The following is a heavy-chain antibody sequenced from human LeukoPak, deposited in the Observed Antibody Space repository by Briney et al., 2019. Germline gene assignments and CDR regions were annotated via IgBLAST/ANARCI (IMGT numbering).Heavy chain of an antibody. V-gene: IGHV3-23*01. D-gene: IGHD6-19*01. J-gene: IGHJ4*02. CDR2: ISGSGGST. CDR1: GFTFSSHA. CDR3: VAGDSSGWYNFDY. Sequence: GGSLRLSCAASGFTFSSHALTWVRQAPGKGLEWVSYISGSGGSTYYADSVKGRFTISRDNSKNTPNLQMNSLRVEDTAVYHCVAGDSSGWYNFDYWGQGTLVTVSS.